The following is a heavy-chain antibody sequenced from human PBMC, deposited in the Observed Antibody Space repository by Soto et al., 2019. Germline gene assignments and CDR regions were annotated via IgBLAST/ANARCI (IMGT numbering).Heavy chain of an antibody. CDR1: GGSISSYY. D-gene: IGHD6-19*01. Sequence: SETLSLTCTVSGGSISSYYWSWIRQPPGKGLEWIGYIYYSGNTNYNPSLKSRVTISVDTSKNQFSLKLSSVTAADTAVYYCARESSGGFDYWGQGTLVTVSS. V-gene: IGHV4-59*01. J-gene: IGHJ4*02. CDR2: IYYSGNT. CDR3: ARESSGGFDY.